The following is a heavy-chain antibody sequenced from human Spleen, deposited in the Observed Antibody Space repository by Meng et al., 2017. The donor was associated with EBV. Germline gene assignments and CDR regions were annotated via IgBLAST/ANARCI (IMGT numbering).Heavy chain of an antibody. J-gene: IGHJ4*02. CDR2: IYHSGST. CDR1: GGSGSRGSYY. D-gene: IGHD6-19*01. V-gene: IGHV4-61*01. Sequence: VQLQESGPGVLKPSETLSLTCTVSGGSGSRGSYYWSWIRQPPGKGLEWIGYIYHSGSTKYNPSLTSRVTISVDTSKNQFSLNLRSVTAADTAVYYCARDGYSSGIDYWGQGTLVTVSS. CDR3: ARDGYSSGIDY.